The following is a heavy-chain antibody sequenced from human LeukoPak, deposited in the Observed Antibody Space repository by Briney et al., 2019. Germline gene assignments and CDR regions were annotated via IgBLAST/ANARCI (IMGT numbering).Heavy chain of an antibody. Sequence: GGSLRLSCAASGFTFSTYNMNWVRQAPGKGLEWVANIKQDGSEKYYVDSVKGRFTISRDNAKNSLYLQMNSLRAEDTAVYYCAKGGEYSSPRNNYYYYYMDVWGKGTTVTVSS. CDR1: GFTFSTYN. CDR3: AKGGEYSSPRNNYYYYYMDV. D-gene: IGHD6-6*01. J-gene: IGHJ6*03. V-gene: IGHV3-7*01. CDR2: IKQDGSEK.